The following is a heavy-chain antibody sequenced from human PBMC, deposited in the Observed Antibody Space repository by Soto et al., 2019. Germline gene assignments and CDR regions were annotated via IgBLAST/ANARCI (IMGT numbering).Heavy chain of an antibody. CDR1: GGTFSSYA. CDR3: ATRYDWNYVPALGFDY. D-gene: IGHD1-7*01. J-gene: IGHJ4*02. CDR2: IIPIFGTA. V-gene: IGHV1-69*01. Sequence: QVQLVQSGAEVKKPGSSVKVSCNASGGTFSSYAISWVRQAPGQGLEWMGGIIPIFGTANYAQKFQGRVTITADESTSTAYMELSSLRSEDTAVYYCATRYDWNYVPALGFDYWGQGTLVTVSS.